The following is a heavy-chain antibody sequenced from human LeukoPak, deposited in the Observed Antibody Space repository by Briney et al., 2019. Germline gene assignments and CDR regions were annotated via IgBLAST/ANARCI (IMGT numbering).Heavy chain of an antibody. D-gene: IGHD2-2*01. CDR1: GGSISSYY. Sequence: SETLSLTCTVSGGSISSYYWSWIRQPPGKGLEWIGYIYYSGSTNYNPSPKSRVTISVDTSKNQFSLKLSSVTAADTAVYYCARVGGYCSSTSCYGGIDPWGQGTLVTVSS. CDR2: IYYSGST. J-gene: IGHJ5*02. V-gene: IGHV4-59*01. CDR3: ARVGGYCSSTSCYGGIDP.